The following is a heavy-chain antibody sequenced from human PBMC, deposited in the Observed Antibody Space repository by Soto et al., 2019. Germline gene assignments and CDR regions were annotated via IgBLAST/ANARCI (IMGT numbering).Heavy chain of an antibody. V-gene: IGHV4-61*01. CDR3: ASETYYDFWSGYTY. CDR1: GGSVSSGSYY. Sequence: QVQLQESGPGLVKPSETLSLTCTVSGGSVSSGSYYWSWIRQPPGKGLEWIGYIYYSGSTNYNPSLKSRVTISVDTSKNQSSLKLSSVTAADTAVYYCASETYYDFWSGYTYWGQGTLVTVSS. D-gene: IGHD3-3*01. J-gene: IGHJ4*02. CDR2: IYYSGST.